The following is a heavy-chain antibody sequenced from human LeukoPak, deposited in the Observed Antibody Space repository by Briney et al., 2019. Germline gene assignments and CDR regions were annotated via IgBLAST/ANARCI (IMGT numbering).Heavy chain of an antibody. V-gene: IGHV1-2*02. CDR3: ARDRIGPYYFDY. CDR2: INPNSGGT. Sequence: ASVKVSCKASGYTFTGYYMHWVRQAPGQGLEWMGWINPNSGGTNYAQKLQGRVTMTTDTSTSTAYMELRSLRSDDTAVYYCARDRIGPYYFDYWGQGTLVTVSP. CDR1: GYTFTGYY. J-gene: IGHJ4*02. D-gene: IGHD2-15*01.